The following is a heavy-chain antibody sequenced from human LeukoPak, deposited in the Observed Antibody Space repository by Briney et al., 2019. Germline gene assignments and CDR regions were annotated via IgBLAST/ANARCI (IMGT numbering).Heavy chain of an antibody. V-gene: IGHV3-74*01. CDR2: INDDGTGT. CDR3: ARVYGPGMDEHFHL. Sequence: GGSPRLSCAASGFTLSGAWMHWVRQAPGKGLVWVSRINDDGTGTRYAESVKGRFTISRDDAKDTLYLQMNSLRAEDTAIYYCARVYGPGMDEHFHLWGRGTLVTVSS. D-gene: IGHD3-10*01. CDR1: GFTLSGAW. J-gene: IGHJ1*01.